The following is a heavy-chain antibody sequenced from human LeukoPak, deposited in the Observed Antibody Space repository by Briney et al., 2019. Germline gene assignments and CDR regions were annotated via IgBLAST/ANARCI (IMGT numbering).Heavy chain of an antibody. V-gene: IGHV4-59*08. D-gene: IGHD2-21*02. CDR3: ARSIIVVVAAGALDI. CDR1: GDSISSYY. Sequence: SEILSLTCTVSGDSISSYYWSWIRQPPGKGLEWIGYIYHSGNTNSNPSLKSWVTISVDTTKNQFSLKLSSVTAADTAVYYCARSIIVVVAAGALDIWGQGTMVTVSS. CDR2: IYHSGNT. J-gene: IGHJ3*02.